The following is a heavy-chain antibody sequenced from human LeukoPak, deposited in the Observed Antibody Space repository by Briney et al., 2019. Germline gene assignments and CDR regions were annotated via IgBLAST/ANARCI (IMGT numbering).Heavy chain of an antibody. V-gene: IGHV3-15*01. CDR2: IKSKTDGGTT. CDR3: TTRITMVRGVIYP. CDR1: GFIFSSYW. D-gene: IGHD3-10*01. J-gene: IGHJ5*02. Sequence: PGGSLRLSCAASGFIFSSYWMHWVRQAPGKGLEWVGRIKSKTDGGTTDYAAPVKHRFTISRDDSKNTLYLQMNSLKTEDTAVYYCTTRITMVRGVIYPWGQGTLVTVSS.